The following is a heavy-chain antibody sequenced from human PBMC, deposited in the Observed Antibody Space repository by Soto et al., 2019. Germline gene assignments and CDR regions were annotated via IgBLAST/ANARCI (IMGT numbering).Heavy chain of an antibody. CDR3: AKDGLSDSPSAIDY. J-gene: IGHJ4*02. Sequence: LRLSCAASGFTFTKSGMSWVRQAPGKGLEWVAGIGGSGRKTYYADSVKGRFSITRDNSKNSLFLQMNSLSADDTAIYYCAKDGLSDSPSAIDYWGLGTLVTVSS. D-gene: IGHD6-13*01. V-gene: IGHV3-23*01. CDR2: IGGSGRKT. CDR1: GFTFTKSG.